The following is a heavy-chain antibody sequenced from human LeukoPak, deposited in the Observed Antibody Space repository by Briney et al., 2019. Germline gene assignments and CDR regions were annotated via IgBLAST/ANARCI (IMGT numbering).Heavy chain of an antibody. J-gene: IGHJ4*02. V-gene: IGHV4-34*01. Sequence: SETLSLTCAVYGGSFSGYYWSWIRQPPGKGLEWIGEINHSGSTNYNPSLKSRVTISVDTSKNQFSLKLSSVTAADTAVYYCARAYSGYDWAEYYFDYWGQGTLVTVSS. CDR2: INHSGST. D-gene: IGHD5-12*01. CDR3: ARAYSGYDWAEYYFDY. CDR1: GGSFSGYY.